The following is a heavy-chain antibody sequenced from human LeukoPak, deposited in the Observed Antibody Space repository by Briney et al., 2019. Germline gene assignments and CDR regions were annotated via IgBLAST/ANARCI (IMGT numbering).Heavy chain of an antibody. Sequence: GGSLRLSCAASGFTFSSYAMSWVRQAPGKGLEWVSSISSSSSYIYYADSVKGRFTISRDNAKNSLYLQMNSLRAEDTAVYYCARDQMRKVPAAMSYYYYYYMDVWGKGTTVTVSS. J-gene: IGHJ6*03. CDR1: GFTFSSYA. D-gene: IGHD2-2*01. V-gene: IGHV3-21*01. CDR2: ISSSSSYI. CDR3: ARDQMRKVPAAMSYYYYYYMDV.